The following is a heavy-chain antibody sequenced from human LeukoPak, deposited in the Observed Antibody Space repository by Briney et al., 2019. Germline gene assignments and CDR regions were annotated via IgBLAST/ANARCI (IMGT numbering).Heavy chain of an antibody. J-gene: IGHJ3*02. CDR2: ISSGSSTI. V-gene: IGHV3-48*01. CDR1: GFTFSSYS. CDR3: AKARVVPAAAGRDAFDI. D-gene: IGHD6-13*01. Sequence: GGSLRLSCAASGFTFSSYSMNWVRQAPGKGLEWVSYISSGSSTIYYADSVKGRFTISRDNSKNTLYLQMNSLRAEDTAVYYCAKARVVPAAAGRDAFDIWGQGTMVTVSS.